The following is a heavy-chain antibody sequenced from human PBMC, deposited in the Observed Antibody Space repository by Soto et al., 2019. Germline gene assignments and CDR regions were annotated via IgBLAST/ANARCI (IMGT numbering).Heavy chain of an antibody. CDR1: GYTFTTYG. D-gene: IGHD6-13*01. CDR3: ARETGIAAADP. CDR2: ISAYNGNT. J-gene: IGHJ5*02. Sequence: QVQLVQSGAEVKKPGASVKVSCKASGYTFTTYGISWVRQAPGQGLAWMGWISAYNGNTKYAQKPQGRAPMTTDTPTRTPYRELRSLRTADTAVYYGARETGIAAADPWGRGTLVTVSS. V-gene: IGHV1-18*01.